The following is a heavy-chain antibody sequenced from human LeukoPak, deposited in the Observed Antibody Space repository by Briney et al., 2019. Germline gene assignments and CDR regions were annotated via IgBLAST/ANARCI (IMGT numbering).Heavy chain of an antibody. CDR1: GYTFTDYY. J-gene: IGHJ5*02. CDR3: AADPSVTSGSYYP. V-gene: IGHV1-2*02. D-gene: IGHD1-26*01. Sequence: GASVKVSCKASGYTFTDYYMNWVRQAPGQGLEWMGWINPNSGGTNYAQKFQERVTITRDMSTSTAYMELSSLRSEDTAVYYCAADPSVTSGSYYPWGQGTLVTVSS. CDR2: INPNSGGT.